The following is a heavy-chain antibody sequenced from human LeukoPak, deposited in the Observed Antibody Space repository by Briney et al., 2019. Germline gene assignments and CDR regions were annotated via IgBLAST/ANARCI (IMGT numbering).Heavy chain of an antibody. V-gene: IGHV4-61*08. CDR1: GGSISSGDYY. CDR2: IYYSGST. Sequence: PSETLSLTCTVSGGSISSGDYYWSWIRQPPGKGLEWIGYIYYSGSTNYNPSLKSRVTISVDTSKNQFSLKLSSVTAADTAVYYCARHLDYLGAEYFQHWGQGTLVTVSS. J-gene: IGHJ1*01. CDR3: ARHLDYLGAEYFQH. D-gene: IGHD4-11*01.